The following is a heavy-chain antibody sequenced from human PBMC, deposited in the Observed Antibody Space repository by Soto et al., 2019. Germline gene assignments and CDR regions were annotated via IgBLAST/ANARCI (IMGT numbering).Heavy chain of an antibody. CDR2: ISGSGGST. V-gene: IGHV3-23*01. J-gene: IGHJ6*02. Sequence: EVQLLESGGGLVQPGGSLRLSCAASGFTFSSYAMSWVRQAPGKGLEWVSAISGSGGSTYYADSVKGRFTISRDNSKNTLYLQMNGLRAEDTAEYYCAKDPRGSVGYSYGNHYYYYGMDVWGQGTTVTVSS. CDR3: AKDPRGSVGYSYGNHYYYYGMDV. CDR1: GFTFSSYA. D-gene: IGHD5-18*01.